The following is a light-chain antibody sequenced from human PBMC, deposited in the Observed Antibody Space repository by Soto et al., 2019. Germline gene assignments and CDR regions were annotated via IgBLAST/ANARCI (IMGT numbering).Light chain of an antibody. CDR3: TSYRGSGIFEV. Sequence: QSALTQPASVSGSPGQSITISCTGTSSDIGVYNYVSWYQQHPGKAPKLMIYDVTKRPSGVSNRFSGSKSGNTASLTISGLQTKDEADYHCTSYRGSGIFEVFGGGTKLTVL. J-gene: IGLJ2*01. CDR1: SSDIGVYNY. V-gene: IGLV2-14*01. CDR2: DVT.